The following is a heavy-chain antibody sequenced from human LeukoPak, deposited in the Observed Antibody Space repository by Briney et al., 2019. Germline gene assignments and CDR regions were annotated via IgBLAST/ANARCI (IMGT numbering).Heavy chain of an antibody. D-gene: IGHD3-3*01. J-gene: IGHJ4*02. CDR1: GFTIDDYW. Sequence: PGGSLRLSCAASGFTIDDYWMSWVRQAPGKGLEWVANIKEDVSDKYYVDSVKGRFTISRDNAKNSLYLQMSRQRAEDTAVYYCARVGVAGFDYWGQGILVTVSS. CDR2: IKEDVSDK. CDR3: ARVGVAGFDY. V-gene: IGHV3-7*03.